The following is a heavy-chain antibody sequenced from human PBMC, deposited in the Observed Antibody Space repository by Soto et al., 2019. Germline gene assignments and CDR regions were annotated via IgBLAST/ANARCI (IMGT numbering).Heavy chain of an antibody. J-gene: IGHJ4*02. Sequence: PSETLSLTCTVSGGSISSSSYYWGWIRQPPGKGLEWIGSIYYSGSTYYNPSLKSRVTISVDTSKNQFSLKLSSVTAADTAVYYCARATYYYDSSGYYQRYYFDYCGQGTLVTVSS. V-gene: IGHV4-39*01. CDR3: ARATYYYDSSGYYQRYYFDY. D-gene: IGHD3-22*01. CDR1: GGSISSSSYY. CDR2: IYYSGST.